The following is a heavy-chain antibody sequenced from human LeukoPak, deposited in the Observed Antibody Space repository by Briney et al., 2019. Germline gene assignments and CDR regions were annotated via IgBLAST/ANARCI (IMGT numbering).Heavy chain of an antibody. CDR2: ISSSSSYI. J-gene: IGHJ4*02. Sequence: PGRSLRLSCAASGFTFNNYSMNWVRQAPGKGLEWVSSISSSSSYIYYADSVKGRFTISRDNAKNSLYLQMNSLRAEDTAVYYCAKASDYGGNLYYFDYWGQGTLVTVSS. V-gene: IGHV3-21*01. CDR1: GFTFNNYS. D-gene: IGHD4-23*01. CDR3: AKASDYGGNLYYFDY.